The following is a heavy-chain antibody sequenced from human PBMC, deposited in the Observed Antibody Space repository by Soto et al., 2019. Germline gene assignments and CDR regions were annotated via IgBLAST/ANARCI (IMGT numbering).Heavy chain of an antibody. V-gene: IGHV3-72*01. CDR2: IRNKPNSYST. D-gene: IGHD6-19*01. CDR1: GFTFRDQY. J-gene: IGHJ4*02. CDR3: ARDGSYSTGWHHFDY. Sequence: SLRLSCAASGFTFRDQYMDWVRQAPGKGLEWVGRIRNKPNSYSTEYAASARGRFTISRDDSTSSLYLQMNSLRAEDTAVYYCARDGSYSTGWHHFDYWGQGTLVTVSS.